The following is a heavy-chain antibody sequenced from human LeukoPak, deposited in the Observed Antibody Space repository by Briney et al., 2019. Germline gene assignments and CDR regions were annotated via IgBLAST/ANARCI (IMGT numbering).Heavy chain of an antibody. D-gene: IGHD6-6*01. J-gene: IGHJ3*02. V-gene: IGHV1-18*01. Sequence: GASVKVSCKASGYTFTSYGISWVRQAPGQGLEWMGWISAYNGNTNYAQKLQGRVTMTTDTSTSTAYMELSRLRSDDTAVYYCAREGEHSSSSNAFDIWGQGTMVTVSS. CDR1: GYTFTSYG. CDR3: AREGEHSSSSNAFDI. CDR2: ISAYNGNT.